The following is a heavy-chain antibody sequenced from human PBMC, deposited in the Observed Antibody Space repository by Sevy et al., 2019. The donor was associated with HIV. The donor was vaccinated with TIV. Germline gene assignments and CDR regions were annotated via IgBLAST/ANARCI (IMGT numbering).Heavy chain of an antibody. CDR2: IYNSGSS. Sequence: SETLSLTCTVSGGSTNTYFWTWIRQPPGKGLEWIGYIYNSGSSNYNPSFKSRVTISVDTSKNQVSLKLSSVTAADTDVYYCARYYYDSSGPGSWFDPWGQGTLVTVSS. V-gene: IGHV4-59*01. CDR3: ARYYYDSSGPGSWFDP. J-gene: IGHJ5*02. D-gene: IGHD3-22*01. CDR1: GGSTNTYF.